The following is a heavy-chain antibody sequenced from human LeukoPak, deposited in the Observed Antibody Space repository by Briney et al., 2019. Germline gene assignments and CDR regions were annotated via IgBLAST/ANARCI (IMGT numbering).Heavy chain of an antibody. CDR1: GYTFTSYG. J-gene: IGHJ5*02. CDR2: ISAYNGNT. V-gene: IGHV1-18*01. Sequence: GESLKISCKGSGYTFTSYGISWVRQAPGQGLEWMGWISAYNGNTNYAQKLQGRVTMTTDTSTSTAYMELRSLRSDDTAVYYCARGKGSRTYYDFWSVLPDWFDPWGQGTLVTVSS. CDR3: ARGKGSRTYYDFWSVLPDWFDP. D-gene: IGHD3-3*01.